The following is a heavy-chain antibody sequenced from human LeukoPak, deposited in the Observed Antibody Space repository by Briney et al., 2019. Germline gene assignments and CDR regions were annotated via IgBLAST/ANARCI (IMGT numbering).Heavy chain of an antibody. CDR2: ISSSSSYI. CDR1: GFTFSSYR. J-gene: IGHJ4*02. V-gene: IGHV3-21*06. D-gene: IGHD3-22*01. Sequence: GGSLRLSCAASGFTFSSYRMNWVRQAPGKGLEWVSYISSSSSYIYNADSVKGRFTISRDNANNSLYLQMNSLRAEDTAVYYCARSQGTMTSPFDYWGQGTLVTVSS. CDR3: ARSQGTMTSPFDY.